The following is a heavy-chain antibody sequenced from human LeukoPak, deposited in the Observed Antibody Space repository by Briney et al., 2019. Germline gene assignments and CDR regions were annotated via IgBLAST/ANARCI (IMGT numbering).Heavy chain of an antibody. J-gene: IGHJ3*02. D-gene: IGHD2-21*02. CDR2: IYYGGST. V-gene: IGHV4-59*01. Sequence: SETLSLTCTVSGGSISSYYWSWIRQPPWKGLEWIGYIYYGGSTNYNPSLKSRVTISVDTSKNQFSLKLSSVTAADTAVYYCARDRYCGGDCTPGAFDIWGQGTMVTVSS. CDR3: ARDRYCGGDCTPGAFDI. CDR1: GGSISSYY.